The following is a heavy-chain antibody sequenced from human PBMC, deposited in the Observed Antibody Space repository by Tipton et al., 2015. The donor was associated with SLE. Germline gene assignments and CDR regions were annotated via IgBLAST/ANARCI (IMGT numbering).Heavy chain of an antibody. D-gene: IGHD3-3*02. J-gene: IGHJ6*03. V-gene: IGHV4-59*12. CDR2: IYYSGSK. CDR3: AREGVHFWSDSSCYYYYCMDV. Sequence: TLSLTCTVSGGSISSYYWSWIRQPPGKGLEWIGNIYYSGSKNYNPSLKTRATISVDTSKNQFPLRLSSVTAADTAVYYCAREGVHFWSDSSCYYYYCMDVWGKGTAVTVSS. CDR1: GGSISSYY.